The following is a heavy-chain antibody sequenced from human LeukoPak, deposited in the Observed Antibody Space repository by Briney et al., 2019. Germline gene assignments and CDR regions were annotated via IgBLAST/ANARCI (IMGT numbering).Heavy chain of an antibody. CDR1: GGSISSYY. Sequence: SETLSLTCTVSGGSISSYYWSWIRQPPGKGLEWIGYIYYSGTTKTNPSLKSRVTISVDTSKNQFSLKLSSVTAADTAVYYCATKQRRIAVAGMLDYWGQGTLVTVSS. CDR2: IYYSGTT. CDR3: ATKQRRIAVAGMLDY. V-gene: IGHV4-59*08. J-gene: IGHJ4*02. D-gene: IGHD6-19*01.